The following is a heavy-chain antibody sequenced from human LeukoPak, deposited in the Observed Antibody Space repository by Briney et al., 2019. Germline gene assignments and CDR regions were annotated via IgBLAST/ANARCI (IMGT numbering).Heavy chain of an antibody. V-gene: IGHV4-4*07. CDR1: GGSISSYY. D-gene: IGHD2-2*01. CDR2: IYTSGST. J-gene: IGHJ5*02. CDR3: ARVLGSTSSDWFDP. Sequence: SETLSLTCTVSGGSISSYYWSWIRQPAGKGLEWIGRIYTSGSTNYNPSLKSRVTMSVDTSKNQFSPKLSSVTAADTAVYYCARVLGSTSSDWFDPWGQGTLVTVSS.